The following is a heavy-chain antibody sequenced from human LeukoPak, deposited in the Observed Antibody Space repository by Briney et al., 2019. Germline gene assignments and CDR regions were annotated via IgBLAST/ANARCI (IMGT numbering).Heavy chain of an antibody. Sequence: SETLSLTCTVSDDSINRHHWNWLRQSPGKGLEWIGYIYKSGFTNYNHSLKNRVTMSLDTSKNQVSLKLTSVTAADTAVYYCARSGATSGWSYFFDIWGQGTLVTVSS. CDR3: ARSGATSGWSYFFDI. CDR1: DDSINRHH. V-gene: IGHV4-59*11. J-gene: IGHJ4*02. CDR2: IYKSGFT. D-gene: IGHD6-19*01.